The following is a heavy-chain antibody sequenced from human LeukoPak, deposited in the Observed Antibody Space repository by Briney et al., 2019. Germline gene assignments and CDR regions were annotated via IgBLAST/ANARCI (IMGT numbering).Heavy chain of an antibody. Sequence: PSETLSLTCTVSGGSISSYYWSWIRQPPGKGLEWIGYIYYSGSTNYNPSLKSRVTISVDTSKNQFSLKLSSVTAADTAVYYCARSPPGDIVVVPVPFDPWGQGTLVTVSS. CDR2: IYYSGST. D-gene: IGHD2-2*01. J-gene: IGHJ5*02. CDR1: GGSISSYY. V-gene: IGHV4-59*08. CDR3: ARSPPGDIVVVPVPFDP.